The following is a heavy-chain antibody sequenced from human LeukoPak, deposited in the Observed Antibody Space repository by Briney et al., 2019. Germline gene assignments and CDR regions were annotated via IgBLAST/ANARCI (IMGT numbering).Heavy chain of an antibody. CDR2: IYYSGST. V-gene: IGHV4-39*07. CDR3: TSYFWSGYYSYYFDY. CDR1: GGSISSRNYY. J-gene: IGHJ4*02. D-gene: IGHD3-3*01. Sequence: PSETMFLTCAVSGGSISSRNYYWGWIRQPPGKGLEWIGNIYYSGSTYYNPSLKSRVTISVDTSKNQFSLKLSSVTAADTAVYYCTSYFWSGYYSYYFDYWGQGTLVTVSS.